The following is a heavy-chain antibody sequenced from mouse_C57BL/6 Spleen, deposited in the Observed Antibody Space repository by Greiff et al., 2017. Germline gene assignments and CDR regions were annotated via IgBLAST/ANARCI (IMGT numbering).Heavy chain of an antibody. CDR3: TRGWDYGSSSYWYFDV. D-gene: IGHD1-1*01. V-gene: IGHV5-9-1*02. J-gene: IGHJ1*03. CDR1: GFTFSSYA. Sequence: EVKVVESGEGLVKPGGSLKLSCAASGFTFSSYAMSWVRQTPEKRLEWVAYISSGGDYIYYADTVKGRFTISRDNARNTLYLQMSSLKSEDTAMYYCTRGWDYGSSSYWYFDVWGTGTTVTVSS. CDR2: ISSGGDYI.